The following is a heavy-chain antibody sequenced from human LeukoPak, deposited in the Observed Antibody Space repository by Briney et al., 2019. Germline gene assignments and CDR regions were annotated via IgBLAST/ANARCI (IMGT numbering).Heavy chain of an antibody. CDR3: AKFGYGDPPPHY. V-gene: IGHV3-23*01. D-gene: IGHD4-17*01. CDR1: GFAFSSYA. Sequence: GGSLRLSCAASGFAFSSYAMSWVRQAPGKGLEWVSAISGSGGSTYYADSVKGRFTISRDNSKNTLYLQMNSLRAEDTAVYNCAKFGYGDPPPHYWGQGTLVTVSS. CDR2: ISGSGGST. J-gene: IGHJ4*02.